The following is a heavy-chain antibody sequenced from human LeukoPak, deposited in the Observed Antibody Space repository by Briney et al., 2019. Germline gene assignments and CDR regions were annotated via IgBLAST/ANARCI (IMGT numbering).Heavy chain of an antibody. CDR1: GFTFSSYA. V-gene: IGHV3-30-3*01. CDR3: ARTQYSSGWYAAFDY. CDR2: ISYDGSNK. D-gene: IGHD6-19*01. Sequence: SGGSLRLSCAASGFTFSSYAMHWVRQAPGKGLEWVAVISYDGSNKYYADSVKGRFTISRDNSKNTLYLQMNSLRAEDTAVYYCARTQYSSGWYAAFDYWGQGTLVTVSS. J-gene: IGHJ4*02.